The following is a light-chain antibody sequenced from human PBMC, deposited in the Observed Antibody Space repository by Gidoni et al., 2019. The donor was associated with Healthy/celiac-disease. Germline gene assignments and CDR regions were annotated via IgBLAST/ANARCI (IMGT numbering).Light chain of an antibody. CDR1: QSISSY. J-gene: IGKJ1*01. Sequence: DIQMTQSPTSLSASVGDRVTIPCRASQSISSYLHWYQQKPGKAPKLLIYAASSLQSGVPSRSSGSGSGTDFTLTISSLQPEDFATYYCQQSYGTLWTFGQGTKVEIK. CDR2: AAS. V-gene: IGKV1-39*01. CDR3: QQSYGTLWT.